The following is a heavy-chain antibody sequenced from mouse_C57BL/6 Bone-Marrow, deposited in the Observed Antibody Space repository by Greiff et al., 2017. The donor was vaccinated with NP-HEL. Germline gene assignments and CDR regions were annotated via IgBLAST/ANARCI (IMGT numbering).Heavy chain of an antibody. Sequence: EVQLQQSGTVLARPGASVKMSCKTSGYTFTSYWMHWVKQRPGQGLEWIGAIYPGNSDTSYNQKFKGKAKLTAVTSASTAYMELSSLTNEDSAVYYCTRLAYYSNYVYYFDYWGQGTTLTVSS. V-gene: IGHV1-5*01. CDR2: IYPGNSDT. CDR1: GYTFTSYW. J-gene: IGHJ2*01. CDR3: TRLAYYSNYVYYFDY. D-gene: IGHD2-5*01.